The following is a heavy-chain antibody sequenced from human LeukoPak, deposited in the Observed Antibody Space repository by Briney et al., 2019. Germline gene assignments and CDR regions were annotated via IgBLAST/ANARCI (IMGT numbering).Heavy chain of an antibody. J-gene: IGHJ4*02. CDR1: GFTFDDYA. CDR3: AKAELLWFGELSSPFDY. CDR2: ISWNSGSI. Sequence: SLRLSCAASGFTFDDYAMHWVRQAPGKGLEWVSGISWNSGSIGYADSVKGRFTISRDNTKNSLYMQMNSLRAEDTALYYCAKAELLWFGELSSPFDYWGQGTLVTVSS. V-gene: IGHV3-9*01. D-gene: IGHD3-10*01.